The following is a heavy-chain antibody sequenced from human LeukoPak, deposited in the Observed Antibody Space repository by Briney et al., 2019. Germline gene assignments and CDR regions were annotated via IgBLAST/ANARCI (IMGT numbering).Heavy chain of an antibody. CDR2: INTNTGNP. CDR3: ARLKDSGIAVAGPLNY. Sequence: ASVKVSCKASGYTFITYAMNWVRYAPGQGLEWMGWINTNTGNPTYAQGFTGRFVFSLDTSVSTAYLQISSLKAEDTAIYYCARLKDSGIAVAGPLNYWGQGTLVTVSS. CDR1: GYTFITYA. D-gene: IGHD6-19*01. J-gene: IGHJ4*02. V-gene: IGHV7-4-1*02.